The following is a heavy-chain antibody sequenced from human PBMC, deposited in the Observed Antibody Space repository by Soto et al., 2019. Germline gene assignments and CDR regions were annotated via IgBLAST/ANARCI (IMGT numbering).Heavy chain of an antibody. Sequence: QVQLVQSGAEVKKPGASVKVSCKASGYTFTSYGISWVRQAPGQGLEWMGWISAYNGNTNYAQKLQGRVTMTTDTSTSTADMELRSLRSDDTAVYYCARDPPSRYDSSGYEDYWGQGTLVTVSS. CDR3: ARDPPSRYDSSGYEDY. V-gene: IGHV1-18*01. D-gene: IGHD3-22*01. CDR2: ISAYNGNT. CDR1: GYTFTSYG. J-gene: IGHJ4*02.